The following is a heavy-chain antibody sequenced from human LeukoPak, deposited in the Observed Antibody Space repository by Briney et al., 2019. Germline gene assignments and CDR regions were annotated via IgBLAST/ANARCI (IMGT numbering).Heavy chain of an antibody. Sequence: PSETLSLTCTVSGGSISNYYWSWIRQPPGKGLEWIGYIYTSGSTNYNPSLKSRVTISGDTSKNQFSLKLSSVTAADTAVYYCARHKGGMYSGSYLDDWGQATLVTVSS. CDR3: ARHKGGMYSGSYLDD. CDR2: IYTSGST. J-gene: IGHJ4*02. CDR1: GGSISNYY. V-gene: IGHV4-4*09. D-gene: IGHD1-26*01.